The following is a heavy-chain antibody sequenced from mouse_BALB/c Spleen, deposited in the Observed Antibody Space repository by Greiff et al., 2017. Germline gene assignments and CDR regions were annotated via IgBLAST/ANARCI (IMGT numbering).Heavy chain of an antibody. CDR2: IDPANGNT. J-gene: IGHJ4*01. CDR1: GFNIKDTY. D-gene: IGHD1-1*01. Sequence: VQLQQSGAELVKPGASVKLSCTASGFNIKDTYMHWVKQRPEQGLEWIGRIDPANGNTKYDPKFQGKATITADTSSNTAYLQLSSLTSEDTAVYYCARGLTYYGSSPYYYAMDYWGQGTSVTVSS. CDR3: ARGLTYYGSSPYYYAMDY. V-gene: IGHV14-3*02.